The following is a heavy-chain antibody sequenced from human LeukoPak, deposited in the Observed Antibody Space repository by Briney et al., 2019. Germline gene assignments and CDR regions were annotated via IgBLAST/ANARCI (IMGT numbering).Heavy chain of an antibody. Sequence: GGSLRLSCGASGFTFSTHAMSWVRQTPEKGLEWVSSASGSGSSTYYADSVKGRFTISRDNSKNMVSLQMTSLGAEDTAVYYCARGRFSGPDDYWGQGTLVTVSS. V-gene: IGHV3-23*01. D-gene: IGHD6-19*01. CDR3: ARGRFSGPDDY. CDR1: GFTFSTHA. CDR2: ASGSGSST. J-gene: IGHJ4*02.